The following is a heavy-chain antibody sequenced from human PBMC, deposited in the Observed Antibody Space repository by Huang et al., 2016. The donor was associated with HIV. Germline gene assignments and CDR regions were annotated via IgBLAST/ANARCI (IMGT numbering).Heavy chain of an antibody. CDR3: ARDLTGTRAAAAGIRGDAFDV. Sequence: QVQLVQSGAEVKKPGSSVKVSCKASGGTFGSYDISWVRQAPGQGLAWMGGISPNFDTVNYEQKFQGRVRSTADASTSTAYMELTSLRSEDTAVYYCARDLTGTRAAAAGIRGDAFDVWGQGTLVTVSS. V-gene: IGHV1-69*13. CDR2: ISPNFDTV. D-gene: IGHD6-13*01. CDR1: GGTFGSYD. J-gene: IGHJ3*01.